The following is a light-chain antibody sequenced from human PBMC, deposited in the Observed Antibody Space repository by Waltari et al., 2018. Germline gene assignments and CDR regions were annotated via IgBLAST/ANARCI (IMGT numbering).Light chain of an antibody. CDR2: YDS. J-gene: IGLJ3*02. V-gene: IGLV3-21*04. CDR1: NIESKS. CDR3: QVWDDTTNSGV. Sequence: YVVTQPPSVSVAPGKTATLTCGGENIESKSVNWYQQKPGQAPVLVIFYDSDRPSGIHERFSGSNAGNTATLTISGVEAGDEADYHCQVWDDTTNSGVFGGGTRLTV.